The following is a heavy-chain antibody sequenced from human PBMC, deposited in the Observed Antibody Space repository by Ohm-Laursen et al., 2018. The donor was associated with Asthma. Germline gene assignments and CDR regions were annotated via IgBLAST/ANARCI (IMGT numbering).Heavy chain of an antibody. CDR2: IIGSGADT. D-gene: IGHD2-15*01. CDR3: ARETATGSQNIHYYDLDV. CDR1: GFTFSSYA. Sequence: GSLRLSCAASGFTFSSYAMSWVRQAPGKGLECVSAIIGSGADTYYADSVKGRFAISRDNSKNTLYLQMNTLRAEDTAVYYCARETATGSQNIHYYDLDVWGQGTTVIVSS. V-gene: IGHV3-23*01. J-gene: IGHJ6*02.